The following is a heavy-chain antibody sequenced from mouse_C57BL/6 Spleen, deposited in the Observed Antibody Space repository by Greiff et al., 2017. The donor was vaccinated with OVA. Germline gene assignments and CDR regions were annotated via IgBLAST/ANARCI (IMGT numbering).Heavy chain of an antibody. Sequence: VQLLESGPGLAKPSQTLSLTCSVTGYSITSDYWTWIRKFPGNKLEYMAYISYSGSTYYNPSLKSRLSITGDTSKNQYYRQLNSVTTEDTATYYCARSRLRYFAYWGQGTTLTVSA. J-gene: IGHJ2*01. V-gene: IGHV3-8*01. CDR1: GYSITSDY. CDR2: ISYSGST. CDR3: ARSRLRYFAY. D-gene: IGHD3-2*02.